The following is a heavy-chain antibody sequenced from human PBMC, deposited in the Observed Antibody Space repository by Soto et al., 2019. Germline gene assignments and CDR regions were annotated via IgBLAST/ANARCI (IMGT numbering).Heavy chain of an antibody. V-gene: IGHV3-9*01. D-gene: IGHD3-9*01. CDR1: GFTFDDYA. J-gene: IGHJ3*02. CDR3: AKDRGGGQHLFDSPDAFDI. CDR2: ISWNSGSI. Sequence: EVQLVESGGGLVQPGRSLRLSCAASGFTFDDYAMHWVRQAPGKGLEWVSGISWNSGSIGYADPVKGRFTISRDNAKNSLYLQMNRRRAEDTALYYCAKDRGGGQHLFDSPDAFDIWGQGTMVTVSS.